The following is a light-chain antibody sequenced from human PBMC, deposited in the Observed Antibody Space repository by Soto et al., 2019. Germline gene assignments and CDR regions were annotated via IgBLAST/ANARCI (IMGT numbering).Light chain of an antibody. CDR3: QQYNDWPLT. CDR2: GAS. V-gene: IGKV3-15*01. CDR1: QSVSSN. Sequence: EVVMTQSPDTLSVSPGERATLSCRASQSVSSNLAWYQQKLGQAPRLLIYGASTRATDIPARFSGSGSGTDFTLTISSLQSEDFAVYYCQQYNDWPLTFGGGTKVDIK. J-gene: IGKJ4*01.